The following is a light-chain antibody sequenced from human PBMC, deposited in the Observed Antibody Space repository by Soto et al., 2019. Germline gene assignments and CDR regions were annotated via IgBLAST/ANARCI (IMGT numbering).Light chain of an antibody. V-gene: IGKV1-9*01. J-gene: IGKJ5*01. CDR1: QSISSY. Sequence: IHVTQSPSALSATIGNPFTIPCQASQSISSYLNWYPQKPGKAPTLLIYAASTLQTGVPSRFSGSGSGTDSALTISSLPPEDFATYYCQLLILYPFTFGQGTRLEI. CDR2: AAS. CDR3: QLLILYPFT.